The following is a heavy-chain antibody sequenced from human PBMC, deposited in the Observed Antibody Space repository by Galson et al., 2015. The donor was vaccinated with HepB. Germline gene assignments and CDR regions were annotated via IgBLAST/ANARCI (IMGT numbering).Heavy chain of an antibody. CDR1: GGSISSYY. Sequence: ETLSLTCTVSGGSISSYYWSWIRQPPGKGLEWIGYIYYSGSTNYNPSLKSRVTISVDTSKNQFSLKLSSVTAADTAVYYCAGSDIVVVPAATELGIPNYYYYYYMDVWGKGTTVTVSS. V-gene: IGHV4-59*01. CDR3: AGSDIVVVPAATELGIPNYYYYYYMDV. D-gene: IGHD2-2*01. J-gene: IGHJ6*03. CDR2: IYYSGST.